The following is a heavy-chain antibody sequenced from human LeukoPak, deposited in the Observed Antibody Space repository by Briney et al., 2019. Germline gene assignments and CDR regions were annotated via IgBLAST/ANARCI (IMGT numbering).Heavy chain of an antibody. J-gene: IGHJ4*02. Sequence: PGGSLGLSCAASGFTFSSYWMSWVRQAPGKGLEWVANIKQDGSEKYYVDSVKGRFTISRDNAKNSLYLQMNSLRAEDTAVYYCARSGRDCSGGSCYLAGYSDYWGQGTLVTVSS. V-gene: IGHV3-7*01. CDR1: GFTFSSYW. D-gene: IGHD2-15*01. CDR2: IKQDGSEK. CDR3: ARSGRDCSGGSCYLAGYSDY.